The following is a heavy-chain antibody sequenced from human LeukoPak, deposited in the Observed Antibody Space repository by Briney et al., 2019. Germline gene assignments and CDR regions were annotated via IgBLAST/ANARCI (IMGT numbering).Heavy chain of an antibody. J-gene: IGHJ4*02. CDR1: GYTFTSYG. D-gene: IGHD3-10*01. Sequence: ASVKVSCKASGYTFTSYGISWVRQAPGQGLEWMGWISAYNGHTNYAQKLQGRVTMTTDTSTTTAYMDLRSLRSDDTAVYYCAMWFGELHAPDYWGQGTLVTVSS. CDR3: AMWFGELHAPDY. V-gene: IGHV1-18*01. CDR2: ISAYNGHT.